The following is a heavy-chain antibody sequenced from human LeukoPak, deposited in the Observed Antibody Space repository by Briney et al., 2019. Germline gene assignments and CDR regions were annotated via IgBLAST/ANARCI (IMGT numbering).Heavy chain of an antibody. CDR3: ARDRGTIAAHFDY. CDR1: GGSINSYY. D-gene: IGHD6-6*01. J-gene: IGHJ4*02. V-gene: IGHV4-59*01. Sequence: PSETLSLTCTVSGGSINSYYWSWIRQPPGKGLEWIGYIYYSGSTSYNPSLKSRVTISVDTSKNQFSLKLSSVTAADTAVYYCARDRGTIAAHFDYWGQGTLVTVSS. CDR2: IYYSGST.